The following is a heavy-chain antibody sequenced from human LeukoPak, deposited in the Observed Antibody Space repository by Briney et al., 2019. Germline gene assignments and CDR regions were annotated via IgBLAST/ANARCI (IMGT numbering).Heavy chain of an antibody. CDR2: IKQDGSDK. CDR1: GFTFRSYW. Sequence: GGSLRLSCAASGFTFRSYWMSWVRQAPGKGLEWVANIKQDGSDKYYVDSVKGRFTISRDNAKDSPYLQMNSLRVEDTAVYYCARGVYSSGWYPDNFDYWGQGTLVTVSS. J-gene: IGHJ4*02. D-gene: IGHD6-19*01. V-gene: IGHV3-7*01. CDR3: ARGVYSSGWYPDNFDY.